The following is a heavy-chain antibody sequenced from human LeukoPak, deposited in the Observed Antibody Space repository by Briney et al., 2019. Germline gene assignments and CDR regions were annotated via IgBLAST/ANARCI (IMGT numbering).Heavy chain of an antibody. D-gene: IGHD2/OR15-2a*01. Sequence: PGGSLRLSCAASGFTFSSYAMHWVRQAPGKGLEWVAVISYDGSNKYYADSVKGRFTISRDNSKNTLYLQMNSLRAEDMAVYYCARVDGKTVIAGDYFDYWGQGTLVTVSS. CDR2: ISYDGSNK. V-gene: IGHV3-30-3*01. J-gene: IGHJ4*02. CDR3: ARVDGKTVIAGDYFDY. CDR1: GFTFSSYA.